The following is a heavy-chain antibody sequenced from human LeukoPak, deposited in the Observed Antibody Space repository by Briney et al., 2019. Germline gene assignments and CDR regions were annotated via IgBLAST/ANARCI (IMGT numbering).Heavy chain of an antibody. Sequence: KAGGSLRLSCEGSAFIFSGHWMNWVRQAPGKGLEWVGRIRSNSDGGTIDYAAPVKGRFTLSRDDSKTTLYLQMNSLQTEDTAVYYCATDFYDSTWGQGTLVTVSS. CDR2: IRSNSDGGTI. D-gene: IGHD3-22*01. CDR1: AFIFSGHW. CDR3: ATDFYDST. V-gene: IGHV3-15*07. J-gene: IGHJ5*02.